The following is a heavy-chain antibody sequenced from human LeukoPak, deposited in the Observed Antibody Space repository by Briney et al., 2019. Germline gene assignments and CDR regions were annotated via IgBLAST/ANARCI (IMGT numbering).Heavy chain of an antibody. V-gene: IGHV4-59*01. CDR2: MYYSGST. CDR1: GGSISSYY. Sequence: SETLSLTCSVSGGSISSYYWSWIRQPPGKGLEWIGNMYYSGSTNYNPSLKSRVSISLDTSKNQFSLKVSSVTAADTAVYYCARSVRRTSWPQPRIYYYYYMDVWGKGTTVTVSS. J-gene: IGHJ6*03. CDR3: ARSVRRTSWPQPRIYYYYYMDV. D-gene: IGHD2-2*01.